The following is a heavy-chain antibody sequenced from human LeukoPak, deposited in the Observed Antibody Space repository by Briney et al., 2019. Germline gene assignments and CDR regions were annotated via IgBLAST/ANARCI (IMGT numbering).Heavy chain of an antibody. J-gene: IGHJ4*02. V-gene: IGHV1-2*02. CDR1: GYTFTNYG. CDR3: ASMPDGNFDY. Sequence: ASVKVSCKASGYTFTNYGVSWVRQAPGQGLEWMGWINPNSGGTNYAQKFQGRVTMTRDTSISTAYMELSRLRSDDTAVYYCASMPDGNFDYWGQGTLVTVSS. D-gene: IGHD2-2*01. CDR2: INPNSGGT.